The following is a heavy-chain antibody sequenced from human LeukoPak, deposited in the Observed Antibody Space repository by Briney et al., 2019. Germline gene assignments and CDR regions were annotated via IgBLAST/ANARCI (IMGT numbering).Heavy chain of an antibody. V-gene: IGHV3-23*01. CDR1: GFXFNSYA. D-gene: IGHD2-15*01. CDR2: IIAGGTRT. CDR3: AKDVRYCSGGDCYGWFDP. Sequence: GGSLRLTCAASGFXFNSYAIGWVRQAPGKGLEWVSSIIAGGTRTYYADSAKGRFTISRDNSKNTLYLQMNSLRPEDTALYYCAKDVRYCSGGDCYGWFDPWGQGTLVTVSS. J-gene: IGHJ5*02.